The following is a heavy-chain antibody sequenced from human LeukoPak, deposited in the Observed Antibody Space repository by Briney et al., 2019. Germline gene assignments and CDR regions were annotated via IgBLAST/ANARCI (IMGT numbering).Heavy chain of an antibody. D-gene: IGHD5-24*01. CDR1: GFTFSSYS. CDR3: ARDKREMATILASYKILYYYYYYMDV. CDR2: ISSSSRYI. J-gene: IGHJ6*03. Sequence: GGSLRLSCAASGFTFSSYSMNWVRQAPGKGLEWDSSISSSSRYIYYADSVKGRFTISRDNAKNSLYLQMNSLRAEDTAVYYCARDKREMATILASYKILYYYYYYMDVWGKGTTVTVSS. V-gene: IGHV3-21*01.